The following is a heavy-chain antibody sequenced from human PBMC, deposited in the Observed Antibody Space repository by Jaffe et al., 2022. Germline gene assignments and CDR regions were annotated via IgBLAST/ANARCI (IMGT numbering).Heavy chain of an antibody. V-gene: IGHV3-21*01. J-gene: IGHJ3*02. D-gene: IGHD2-2*03. Sequence: EVQLVESGGGLVKPGGSLRLSCAASGFTFSSYSMNWVRQAPGKGLEWVSSISSSSSYIYYADSVKGRFTISRDNAKNSLYLQMNSLRAEDTAVYYCARDQTWITDWDAFDIWGQGTMVTVSS. CDR3: ARDQTWITDWDAFDI. CDR1: GFTFSSYS. CDR2: ISSSSSYI.